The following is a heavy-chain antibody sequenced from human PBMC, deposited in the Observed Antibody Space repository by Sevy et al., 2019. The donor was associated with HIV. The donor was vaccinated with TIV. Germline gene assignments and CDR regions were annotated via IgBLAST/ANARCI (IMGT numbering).Heavy chain of an antibody. V-gene: IGHV4-39*01. J-gene: IGHJ2*01. CDR2: FYYSRST. CDR1: GGSISSSYYY. CDR3: ARHRTQKALGRWYFDL. Sequence: SETLSLTCTVSGGSISSSYYYWGWIRQPPGKGLEWIDSFYYSRSTYYNPSVKSRVTISVDTSKNQFSLNLSSVTAAYTAVYYCARHRTQKALGRWYFDLWGSGTLVSVSS.